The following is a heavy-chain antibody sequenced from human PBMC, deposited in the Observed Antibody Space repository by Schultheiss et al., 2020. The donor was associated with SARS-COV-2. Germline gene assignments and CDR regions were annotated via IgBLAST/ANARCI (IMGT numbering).Heavy chain of an antibody. CDR1: GFTFSSYW. V-gene: IGHV3-33*08. J-gene: IGHJ6*02. Sequence: GGSLRLSCAASGFTFSSYWMSWVRQAPGKGLEWVAVIWYDGSNKFYADSVKGRFIISRDNSKNTLYLQMHSLRAEDTAVYYCARTQFDYSNFYYYYGMDVWGQGTTVTVSS. CDR2: IWYDGSNK. CDR3: ARTQFDYSNFYYYYGMDV. D-gene: IGHD4-11*01.